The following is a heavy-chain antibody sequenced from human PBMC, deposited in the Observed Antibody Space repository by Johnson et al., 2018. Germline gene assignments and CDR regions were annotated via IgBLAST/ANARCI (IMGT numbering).Heavy chain of an antibody. CDR2: ISGSGRT. CDR3: GRLPRADAHFRV. D-gene: IGHD4-11*01. Sequence: EVQLVESGGGLVQSGGSLRLSCAASGFTFSSYAMSWVRQAPGKGLEWVSAISGSGRTYYADSVKGRFTISRDNSKNTLYLQMNSLRAEDTAVDYCGRLPRADAHFRVWGQGTTVTVSS. J-gene: IGHJ6*02. V-gene: IGHV3-23*04. CDR1: GFTFSSYA.